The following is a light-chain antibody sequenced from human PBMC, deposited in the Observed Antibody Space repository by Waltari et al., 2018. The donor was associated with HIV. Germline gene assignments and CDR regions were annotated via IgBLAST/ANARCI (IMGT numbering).Light chain of an antibody. CDR3: QQYSTAPS. Sequence: DIQMTQSPSSLSASVGDRVTITCRASENVRNLLAWYLQIPGKAPKLLLSAASKLESGVPSRFSGGGSGTDYSLTISTLQPEDFATYYCQQYSTAPSFGGGTKVEI. V-gene: IGKV1-NL1*01. CDR1: ENVRNL. J-gene: IGKJ4*01. CDR2: AAS.